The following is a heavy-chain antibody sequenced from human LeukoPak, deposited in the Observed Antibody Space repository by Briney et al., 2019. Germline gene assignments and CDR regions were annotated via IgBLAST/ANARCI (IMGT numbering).Heavy chain of an antibody. J-gene: IGHJ4*02. CDR2: INHSEST. CDR3: ARSLIAVAGYFDY. D-gene: IGHD6-19*01. V-gene: IGHV4-34*01. Sequence: PSETLSLTCAVYGGSFSGYYWSWIRQPPGKGLEWIGEINHSESTNYNPSLKSRVTISVDTSKNQFSLKLSSVTAADTAVYYCARSLIAVAGYFDYWGQGTLVTVSS. CDR1: GGSFSGYY.